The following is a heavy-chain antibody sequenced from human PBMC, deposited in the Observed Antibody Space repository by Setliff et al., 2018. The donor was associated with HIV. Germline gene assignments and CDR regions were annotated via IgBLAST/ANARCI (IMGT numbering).Heavy chain of an antibody. D-gene: IGHD2-15*01. CDR2: IYPGDSDP. Sequence: PGESLKISCQGSGYSFIRYWIGWVRQMPGKGLEWMGIIYPGDSDPRYSPSFQGQVTISADKSISTAYLQWSSLKASDTAIYYCARPRSGGSIDAFDIWGQGTMVTVSS. CDR1: GYSFIRYW. V-gene: IGHV5-51*01. J-gene: IGHJ3*02. CDR3: ARPRSGGSIDAFDI.